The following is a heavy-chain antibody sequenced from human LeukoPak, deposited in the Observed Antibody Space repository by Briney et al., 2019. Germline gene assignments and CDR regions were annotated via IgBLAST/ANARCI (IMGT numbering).Heavy chain of an antibody. D-gene: IGHD1-1*01. Sequence: GGSLRLSCAASGFSFSSSAMNWVRQAPGKGLEWVSASGTVGDTYYADSVKGRFTISRDNSKNTLYLQMNSLRAEDTAVYYCARGSGNYYYYYGMDVWGQGTTVTVSS. CDR3: ARGSGNYYYYYGMDV. CDR1: GFSFSSSA. J-gene: IGHJ6*02. CDR2: SGTVGDT. V-gene: IGHV3-23*01.